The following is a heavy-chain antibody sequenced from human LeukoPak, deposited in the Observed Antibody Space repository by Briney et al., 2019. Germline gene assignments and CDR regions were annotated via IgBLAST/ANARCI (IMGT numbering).Heavy chain of an antibody. Sequence: SETLSLTCTVSGGSISSSSYYWGWIRQPPGKGLEWIGSIYYSGSTYYNPSLKSRVTISVDRSKTQFSLQLTSMTAADTAVYFCARDYYGGGYFDLWGRGTLVTVSS. J-gene: IGHJ2*01. V-gene: IGHV4-39*07. D-gene: IGHD3-10*01. CDR3: ARDYYGGGYFDL. CDR2: IYYSGST. CDR1: GGSISSSSYY.